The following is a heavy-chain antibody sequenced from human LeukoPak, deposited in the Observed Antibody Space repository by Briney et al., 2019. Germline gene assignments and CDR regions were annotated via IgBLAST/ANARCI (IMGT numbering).Heavy chain of an antibody. CDR2: ISGSGDST. Sequence: PGGSLRLSCAASGFTFSSNSMTWVRQTPGKGLEWVSGISGSGDSTYYADSVKGRFTISRDNSRNTLYLQMSRLRAEDTAVYYCAKWSGFGDDWGQGTLVTVSS. J-gene: IGHJ4*02. V-gene: IGHV3-23*01. D-gene: IGHD3-10*01. CDR3: AKWSGFGDD. CDR1: GFTFSSNS.